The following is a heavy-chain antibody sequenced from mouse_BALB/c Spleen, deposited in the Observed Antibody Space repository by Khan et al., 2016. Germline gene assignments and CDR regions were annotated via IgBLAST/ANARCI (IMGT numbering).Heavy chain of an antibody. V-gene: IGHV3-1*02. D-gene: IGHD1-1*01. CDR2: IHHNGSI. CDR3: ANWHYYGSGP. CDR1: GYSISSGYS. J-gene: IGHJ2*01. Sequence: VQLQQSGPDLVKPSQSLSLTCTVTGYSISSGYSWHWIRQFPGNKMEWMGYIHHNGSIKYNPSLKSRISITRDNSKNQLFLQLNSLTTEDTAIYYCANWHYYGSGPWAPGTALPVSS.